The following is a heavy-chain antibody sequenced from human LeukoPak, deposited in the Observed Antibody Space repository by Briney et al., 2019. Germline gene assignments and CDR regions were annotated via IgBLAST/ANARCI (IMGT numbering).Heavy chain of an antibody. CDR3: ARGDAFSGDH. J-gene: IGHJ4*02. CDR2: VHPEGNEK. CDR1: GFSFTNFW. Sequence: GGSLRLSCAVSGFSFTNFWMSWVRQAPGRGLEWVANVHPEGNEKYHVESVKGRFTIPRDNTKNLLFLQMNGLRVEDTAVYYCARGDAFSGDHWGQGTLVTVSS. V-gene: IGHV3-7*04.